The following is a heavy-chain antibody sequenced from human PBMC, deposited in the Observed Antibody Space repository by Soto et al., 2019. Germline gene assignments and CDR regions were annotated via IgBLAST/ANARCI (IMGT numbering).Heavy chain of an antibody. Sequence: QVQLVQSGAEVKKPGASVKVSCRASGYTFTSYDINWVRQATGQGLEWMGWMNPNSGNTVYAQRFQGRVTMTRNTSISTAYMELSSLRSEDTAVYCCARERNWFDSWGQGTLVTVSS. CDR1: GYTFTSYD. CDR2: MNPNSGNT. J-gene: IGHJ5*01. CDR3: ARERNWFDS. V-gene: IGHV1-8*01.